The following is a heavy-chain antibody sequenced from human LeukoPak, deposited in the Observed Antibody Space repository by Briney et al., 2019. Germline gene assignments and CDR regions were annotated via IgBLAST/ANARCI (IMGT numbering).Heavy chain of an antibody. D-gene: IGHD2-15*01. J-gene: IGHJ5*02. CDR1: GSTFKLYW. Sequence: GGSLRLSCAASGSTFKLYWMHWVRQVPGKRPVWVSRINDDGSDTIYADSVRGRFTISRDDAKNTVYLQMNNLRAEDKAVYYCVRGGPSTWSWGQGTLVTVSS. CDR2: INDDGSDT. V-gene: IGHV3-74*01. CDR3: VRGGPSTWS.